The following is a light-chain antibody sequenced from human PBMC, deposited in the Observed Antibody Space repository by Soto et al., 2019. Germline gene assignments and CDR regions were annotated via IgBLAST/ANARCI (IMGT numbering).Light chain of an antibody. J-gene: IGLJ2*01. CDR3: SSYAGSDTFVV. Sequence: QSALTQPPSASGSPGQSVTISCTGTSSDVGGYNYVPWYQQHPGRAPKLMLYEVSKRPSGVPHRFSGSKSGNTASLTVSGLQAEDEADYYCSSYAGSDTFVVFGGGTKLTVL. V-gene: IGLV2-8*01. CDR2: EVS. CDR1: SSDVGGYNY.